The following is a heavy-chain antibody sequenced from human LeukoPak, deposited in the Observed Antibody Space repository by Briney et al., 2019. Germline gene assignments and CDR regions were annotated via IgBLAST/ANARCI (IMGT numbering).Heavy chain of an antibody. CDR3: ARDRKPRPTYYDFLSPQDAFDI. J-gene: IGHJ3*02. D-gene: IGHD3-3*01. CDR2: ISSSSSYI. CDR1: GFTFSSYS. V-gene: IGHV3-21*01. Sequence: GGSLRLSCAASGFTFSSYSMNWVRQAPGKGLEWVSSISSSSSYIYYADSVKGRFTISRDNAKNSLYLQMNSLRAEGTAVYYCARDRKPRPTYYDFLSPQDAFDIWGQGTMVTVSS.